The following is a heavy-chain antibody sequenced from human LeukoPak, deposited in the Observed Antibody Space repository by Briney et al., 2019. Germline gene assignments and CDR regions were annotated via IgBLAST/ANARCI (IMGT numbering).Heavy chain of an antibody. J-gene: IGHJ5*02. Sequence: ASVKVSCKASGYTFTGYYMHWVRQAPGQGLEWMGWINPNSGGTNYAQKFQGRVTITRNTSISTAYMELSSLRSEDTAVYYCATVGAAAGTEFDPWGQGTLVTVSS. CDR3: ATVGAAAGTEFDP. CDR2: INPNSGGT. V-gene: IGHV1-2*02. D-gene: IGHD6-13*01. CDR1: GYTFTGYY.